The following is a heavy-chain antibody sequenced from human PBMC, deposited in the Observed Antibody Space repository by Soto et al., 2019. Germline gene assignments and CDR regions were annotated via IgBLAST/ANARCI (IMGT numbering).Heavy chain of an antibody. V-gene: IGHV3-30-3*01. CDR2: ISYDGSNK. Sequence: LRLSCAASGFTFSSYAMHWVRQAPGKGLEWVAVISYDGSNKYYADSVKGRFTISRDNSKNTLYLQMNSLRAEDTAVYYCARDRATVTDAFDIWGQGTMVTVSS. D-gene: IGHD4-17*01. CDR1: GFTFSSYA. CDR3: ARDRATVTDAFDI. J-gene: IGHJ3*02.